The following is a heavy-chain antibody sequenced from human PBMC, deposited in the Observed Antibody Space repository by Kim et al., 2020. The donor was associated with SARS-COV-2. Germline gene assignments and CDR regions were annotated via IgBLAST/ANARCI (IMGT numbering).Heavy chain of an antibody. CDR2: IHRSGST. J-gene: IGHJ4*02. CDR3: ARGKLAPSLHY. Sequence: SETLSLTCAVYGGSFSDYYYNWIRQPPGKGLEWIGEIHRSGSTKYNPSPKSRVTISLDTSKNHFPLKLSSVTAADTALYYFARGKLAPSLHYCGQGASVT. V-gene: IGHV4-34*01. CDR1: GGSFSDYY. D-gene: IGHD1-7*01.